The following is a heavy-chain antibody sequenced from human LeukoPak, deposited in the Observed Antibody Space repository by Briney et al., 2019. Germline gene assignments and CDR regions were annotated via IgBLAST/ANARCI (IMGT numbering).Heavy chain of an antibody. CDR3: ARESAVWGADY. J-gene: IGHJ4*02. CDR2: ISAYNGNT. V-gene: IGHV1-18*01. D-gene: IGHD3-16*01. Sequence: ASVEVFCKASGYTFNSYDIRWVRQPPAQGLECMRGISAYNGNTNYAEKRQGRVTMTTDTSTSTAYMELRSLRSDDTAVYYCARESAVWGADYWGQGTLVTVSS. CDR1: GYTFNSYD.